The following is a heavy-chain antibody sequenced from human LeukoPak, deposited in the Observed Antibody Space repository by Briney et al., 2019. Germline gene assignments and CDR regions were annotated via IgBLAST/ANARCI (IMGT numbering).Heavy chain of an antibody. CDR3: ARGVRDGYNYGSLFDY. D-gene: IGHD5-24*01. V-gene: IGHV4-59*08. J-gene: IGHJ4*02. CDR1: GGSLSVRY. CDR2: SYYRGST. Sequence: PSETLSLTCTVSGGSLSVRYGNWIRHPPGKGLEWIGHSYYRGSTQYHPSLNSRGTISADKSKKQFSMKLSSVTATDTAVYYCARGVRDGYNYGSLFDYWGQGTWSPSPQ.